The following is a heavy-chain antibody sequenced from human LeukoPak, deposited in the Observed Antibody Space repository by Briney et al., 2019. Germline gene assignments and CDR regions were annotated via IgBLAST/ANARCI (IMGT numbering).Heavy chain of an antibody. V-gene: IGHV3-21*04. CDR2: ISSSRNYI. CDR1: GFTFSSYN. J-gene: IGHJ4*02. CDR3: AKDWPTGIAVAGTSFDY. Sequence: GGSLRLSCAASGFTFSSYNMNWVRQAPGKGLEWVSSISSSRNYIYYADSVKGRFTISRDNSKNTLYLQMNSLRAEDTAVYYCAKDWPTGIAVAGTSFDYWGQGTLVTVSS. D-gene: IGHD6-19*01.